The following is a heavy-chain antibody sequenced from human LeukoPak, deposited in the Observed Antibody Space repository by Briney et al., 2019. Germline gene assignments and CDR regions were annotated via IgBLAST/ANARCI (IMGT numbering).Heavy chain of an antibody. CDR3: ARGDRYCSGGSCYLAYYYYYMDV. D-gene: IGHD2-15*01. J-gene: IGHJ6*03. CDR2: INHSGST. CDR1: GGSFSGYY. V-gene: IGHV4-34*01. Sequence: SETLSLTCAVSGGSFSGYYWSWIRQPPGKGLEWIGEINHSGSTNYNPSLKSRVTISVDTSKNQFSLKLSSVTAADTAVYYCARGDRYCSGGSCYLAYYYYYMDVWGKGTTVTVSS.